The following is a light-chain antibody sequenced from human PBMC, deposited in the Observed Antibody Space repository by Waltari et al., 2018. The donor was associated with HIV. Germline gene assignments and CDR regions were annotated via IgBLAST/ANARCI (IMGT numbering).Light chain of an antibody. CDR1: QSIGSW. CDR3: QQYKSYFAWT. J-gene: IGKJ1*01. Sequence: DIQMTQSPSTLSASVGDRVTITCRASQSIGSWLAWYKQKSGKPPKLLRYKASSLESGVPSRFSDSGSGTEFTLTISSLQPYDLATYYCQQYKSYFAWTFGQGTKVEIK. V-gene: IGKV1-5*03. CDR2: KAS.